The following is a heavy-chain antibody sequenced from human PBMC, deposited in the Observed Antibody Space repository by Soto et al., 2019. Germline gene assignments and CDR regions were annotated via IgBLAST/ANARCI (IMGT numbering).Heavy chain of an antibody. CDR2: VYHTGNT. J-gene: IGHJ4*02. Sequence: SETLSLTCTVSGVSITPYYWTWIRHPPGKGLEWIGYVYHTGNTYYNPSLKSRVTISLDTSKNQVSLRMKSVTAADTAVYYCAREQYNWKLWGQGTLVTVSS. V-gene: IGHV4-59*01. D-gene: IGHD1-20*01. CDR1: GVSITPYY. CDR3: AREQYNWKL.